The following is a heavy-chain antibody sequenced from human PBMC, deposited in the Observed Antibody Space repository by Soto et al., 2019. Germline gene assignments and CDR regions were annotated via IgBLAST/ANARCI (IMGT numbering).Heavy chain of an antibody. J-gene: IGHJ5*02. CDR2: VSGYNGYT. Sequence: QVKLEQSGAEVKKPGASVKVSCKASGYTFFSYGITWVRQAPGQGLGWMGGVSGYNGYTNYAQKLQGRVTMIRDIYPTTAYMELRNLRSDDTGVYYCARLVGPTSSNYCFDPWGQGTLVMVSS. V-gene: IGHV1-18*01. CDR1: GYTFFSYG. D-gene: IGHD1-26*01. CDR3: ARLVGPTSSNYCFDP.